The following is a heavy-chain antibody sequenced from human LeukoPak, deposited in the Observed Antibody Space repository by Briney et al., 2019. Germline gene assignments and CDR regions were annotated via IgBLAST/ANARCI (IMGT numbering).Heavy chain of an antibody. D-gene: IGHD2-2*01. J-gene: IGHJ4*02. CDR2: ISFDGSNK. Sequence: HPGGSLRLSCAASGLTFSNYAMHWVRQAPAKGLEWVAVISFDGSNKYYADSVKGRFTISRDNSENTLYLQMNSLRVEDTAVYYCAKGSSRIGYHGAEVEFWGQGTLVTVSS. CDR1: GLTFSNYA. V-gene: IGHV3-30*18. CDR3: AKGSSRIGYHGAEVEF.